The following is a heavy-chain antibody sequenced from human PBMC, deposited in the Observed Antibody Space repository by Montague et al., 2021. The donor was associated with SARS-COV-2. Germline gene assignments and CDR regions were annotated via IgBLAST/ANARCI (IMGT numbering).Heavy chain of an antibody. D-gene: IGHD3-10*01. CDR3: ARERTLVIITGYYYYGVDV. V-gene: IGHV3-21*01. J-gene: IGHJ6*02. Sequence: SLRLSCAASGFTFSSYSMNWVRQAPGKGLEWVSSISSSSSYIYYADSVKGRFTISRDNAKNSLHLHMNSLRAEDTAVYFCARERTLVIITGYYYYGVDVWGQGTPVTVSS. CDR1: GFTFSSYS. CDR2: ISSSSSYI.